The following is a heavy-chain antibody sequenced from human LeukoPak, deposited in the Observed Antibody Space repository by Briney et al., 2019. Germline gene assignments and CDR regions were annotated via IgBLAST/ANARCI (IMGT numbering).Heavy chain of an antibody. Sequence: GGSLRLSCAASGFTFSSYGMHWVRQAPGKVLEWVAVIWYDGSNKYYADSVKGRFTISRDNSKNTLYLQMNSLRAEDTAVYYCAKALGRYSSSGFDPWGQGTLVTVSS. CDR1: GFTFSSYG. V-gene: IGHV3-33*06. CDR2: IWYDGSNK. CDR3: AKALGRYSSSGFDP. D-gene: IGHD6-13*01. J-gene: IGHJ5*02.